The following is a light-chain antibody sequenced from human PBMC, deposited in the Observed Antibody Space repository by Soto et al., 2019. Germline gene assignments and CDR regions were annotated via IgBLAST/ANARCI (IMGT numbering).Light chain of an antibody. CDR1: QDISNY. V-gene: IGKV1-5*03. CDR2: KAS. CDR3: HSTWA. J-gene: IGKJ1*01. Sequence: DIQMTQSPSSLSASVGDRVTITCQASQDISNYLNWYQQKPGKAPKLLIYKASTLQSGVPSRFSGSGSGTEFTLTISSLQPDDFATYYCHSTWAFGQGTKVDIK.